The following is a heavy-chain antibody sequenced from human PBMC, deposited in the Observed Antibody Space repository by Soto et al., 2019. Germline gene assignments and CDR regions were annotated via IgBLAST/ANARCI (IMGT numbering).Heavy chain of an antibody. CDR1: GFFFSDYG. V-gene: IGHV3-30*18. CDR3: SKDAGGTTPHCPSLGAWYFYYGMDV. J-gene: IGHJ6*02. CDR2: ISYDGTNK. Sequence: GGSLRLSCEGSGFFFSDYGMHWVRQAPGKGLEWVAVISYDGTNKYYGDSAKGRFTIARDNSRNTLYLEMNSLSEEDTAVYYCSKDAGGTTPHCPSLGAWYFYYGMDVWGPGTTVTVSS. D-gene: IGHD3-16*01.